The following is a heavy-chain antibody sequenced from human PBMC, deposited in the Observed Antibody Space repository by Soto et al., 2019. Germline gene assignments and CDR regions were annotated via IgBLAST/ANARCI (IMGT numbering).Heavy chain of an antibody. CDR1: GFTFSSYA. Sequence: SLRLSCAASGFTFSSYAMRWVRQAPGKGLEWVSVISYDGSNKYYADSVKGRFTISRDNAKNTLYLQMNSLRDEDTAVYYCARDLGAYCGGDCYFFDYWGQGTLVTVSS. CDR3: ARDLGAYCGGDCYFFDY. J-gene: IGHJ4*02. V-gene: IGHV3-30-3*01. D-gene: IGHD2-21*02. CDR2: ISYDGSNK.